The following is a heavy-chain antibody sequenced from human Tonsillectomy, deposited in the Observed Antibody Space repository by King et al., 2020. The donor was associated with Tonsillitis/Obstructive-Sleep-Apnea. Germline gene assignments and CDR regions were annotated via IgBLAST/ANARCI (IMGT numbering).Heavy chain of an antibody. CDR2: ISAYNGNT. D-gene: IGHD2-2*01. J-gene: IGHJ4*02. Sequence: QLVQSGAEVKKPGASVKVSCKASGYTFTSYGISWVRQAPGQGLEWMGWISAYNGNTNYAQKLQGRVTMTTDTTTSTAYMELRSLRSDDTAVYYCARVHSYCSSTSCLDYWGQGTLVTVSS. CDR1: GYTFTSYG. V-gene: IGHV1-18*01. CDR3: ARVHSYCSSTSCLDY.